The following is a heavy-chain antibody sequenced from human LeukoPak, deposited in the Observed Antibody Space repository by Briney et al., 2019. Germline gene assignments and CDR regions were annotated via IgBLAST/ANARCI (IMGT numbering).Heavy chain of an antibody. CDR3: ARVDSSSWYDFDY. J-gene: IGHJ4*02. D-gene: IGHD6-13*01. CDR2: IYSGGST. CDR1: GFTVSSNY. Sequence: GGSLRLSCAASGFTVSSNYMSWVRQAPGKGLEWVSVIYSGGSTYYADSVKGRFTISRDNSKNTLYLQMNNLRAEDTAVYYCARVDSSSWYDFDYWGQGTLVTVSS. V-gene: IGHV3-66*02.